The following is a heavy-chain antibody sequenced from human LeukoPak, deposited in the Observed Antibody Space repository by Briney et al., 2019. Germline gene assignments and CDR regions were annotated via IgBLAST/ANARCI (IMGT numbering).Heavy chain of an antibody. D-gene: IGHD5-18*01. J-gene: IGHJ4*02. CDR3: ARVLRAASWRSYDY. V-gene: IGHV4-61*01. CDR2: IYYNGGT. Sequence: PSETLSLTCTVSGDSVSNSLYYWSWIRQPPGKGLERIGYIYYNGGTNYDPSLKSRVTISIDTSTNQFSLRLNSMTAADTAVYYCARVLRAASWRSYDYWGQGSLVAVSS. CDR1: GDSVSNSLYY.